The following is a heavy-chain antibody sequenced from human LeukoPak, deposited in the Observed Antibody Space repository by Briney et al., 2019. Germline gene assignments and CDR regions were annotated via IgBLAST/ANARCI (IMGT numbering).Heavy chain of an antibody. CDR1: GYTFTSYD. CDR2: INPNSGGT. J-gene: IGHJ4*02. D-gene: IGHD3-10*01. CDR3: ASGHRVTILRGGNIGYFDY. Sequence: VASVKVSCKASGYTFTSYDINWVRQAPGQGLEWMGWINPNSGGTDYAQKFQGRVTMTRDTSMSTAYMELSRLRSDDTAVYYCASGHRVTILRGGNIGYFDYWGQGTLVTVSS. V-gene: IGHV1-2*02.